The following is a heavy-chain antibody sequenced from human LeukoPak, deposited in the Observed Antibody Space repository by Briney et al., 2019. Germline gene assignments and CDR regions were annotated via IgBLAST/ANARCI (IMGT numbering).Heavy chain of an antibody. Sequence: SETLSLTCAVYGGSFSGYYWSWIRQPPGKGLEWIGEINHSGSTNYNPSLKSRVTISVDTSKNQFSLKLSSVTAADTAVYYCARGVGYCGGDCYSGWGWYYYHGMDVWGQGTTVTVSS. J-gene: IGHJ6*02. CDR2: INHSGST. D-gene: IGHD2-21*02. V-gene: IGHV4-34*01. CDR3: ARGVGYCGGDCYSGWGWYYYHGMDV. CDR1: GGSFSGYY.